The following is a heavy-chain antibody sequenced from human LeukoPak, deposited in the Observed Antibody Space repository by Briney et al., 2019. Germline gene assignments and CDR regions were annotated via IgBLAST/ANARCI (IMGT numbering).Heavy chain of an antibody. D-gene: IGHD2-2*01. CDR3: ARDSPIYQLLSVYYYYGMDV. V-gene: IGHV1-18*04. Sequence: ASVKVSCKASGYTFTDYYMHWVRQAPGQGLEWMGWISAYNGNTNYAQKLQGRVTMTTDTSTSTAYMELRSLRSDDTAVYYCARDSPIYQLLSVYYYYGMDVWGQGTTVTVSS. J-gene: IGHJ6*02. CDR1: GYTFTDYY. CDR2: ISAYNGNT.